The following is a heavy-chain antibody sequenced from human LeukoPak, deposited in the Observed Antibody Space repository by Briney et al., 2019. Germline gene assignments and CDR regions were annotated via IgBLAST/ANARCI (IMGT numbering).Heavy chain of an antibody. CDR2: ISSSSSTI. J-gene: IGHJ4*02. CDR1: GFTFSSYS. CDR3: ARGLSGLYSSGWYYFDY. V-gene: IGHV3-48*04. Sequence: GGSLRLSCAASGFTFSSYSMNWVRQAPGKGLEWVSYISSSSSTIYYADSVKGRFTISRDNAKNSLYPQMNSLRAEDTAVYYCARGLSGLYSSGWYYFDYWGQGTLVTVSS. D-gene: IGHD6-19*01.